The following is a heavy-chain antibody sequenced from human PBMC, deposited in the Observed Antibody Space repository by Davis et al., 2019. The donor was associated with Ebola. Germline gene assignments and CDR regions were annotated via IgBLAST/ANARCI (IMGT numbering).Heavy chain of an antibody. CDR3: ARDAVEYQLLFSERPFDP. V-gene: IGHV1-46*01. CDR1: GYTFTTYY. Sequence: ASVKVSCKASGYTFTTYYIHWVRQAPGQGLEWMGIINPSGGSTSYAQKFQGRVTMTRDTSTSTVYMELSSLRAEDTAVYYCARDAVEYQLLFSERPFDPWGQGTLVTVSS. D-gene: IGHD2-2*01. CDR2: INPSGGST. J-gene: IGHJ5*02.